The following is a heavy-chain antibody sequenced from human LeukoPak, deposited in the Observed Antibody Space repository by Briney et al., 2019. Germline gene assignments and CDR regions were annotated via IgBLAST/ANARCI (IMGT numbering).Heavy chain of an antibody. J-gene: IGHJ4*02. D-gene: IGHD6-13*01. V-gene: IGHV1-2*02. Sequence: ASVKVSCKASGYTFTGFYMHWVRQAPGQGFEWMGWINSYSGGTNYAQKFQGRVTLTRDTSISTAYMELNKLRSDDTAVSYCVRQGAAATLDYWGQGTLVTVSS. CDR2: INSYSGGT. CDR3: VRQGAAATLDY. CDR1: GYTFTGFY.